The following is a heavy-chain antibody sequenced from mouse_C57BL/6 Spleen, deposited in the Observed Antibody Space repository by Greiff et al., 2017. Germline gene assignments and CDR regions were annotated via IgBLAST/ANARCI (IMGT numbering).Heavy chain of an antibody. CDR1: GFTFSSYA. CDR3: ARGDYDYEEEAYFDY. Sequence: EVMLVESGGGLVKPGGSLKLSCAASGFTFSSYAMSWVRQTPEKRLEWVATISDGGSYTYYPDNVKGRFTISRDNAKNNLYLQMSHLKSEDTAMYYCARGDYDYEEEAYFDYWGQGTTLTVSS. V-gene: IGHV5-4*03. CDR2: ISDGGSYT. J-gene: IGHJ2*01. D-gene: IGHD2-4*01.